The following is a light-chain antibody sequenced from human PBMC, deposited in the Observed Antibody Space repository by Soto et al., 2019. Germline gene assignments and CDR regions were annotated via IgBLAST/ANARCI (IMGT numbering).Light chain of an antibody. CDR1: QSVSNNY. J-gene: IGKJ1*01. CDR3: QQYDNWPQT. Sequence: EIVLTQSAGTLSLSPGERATLSCRASQSVSNNYLAWYQQKPGQAPRLLIYGASNRATGIPDRFSGSGSGTEFTLTISSLQSVDFAVYYCQQYDNWPQTFGQGTKVDI. CDR2: GAS. V-gene: IGKV3-20*01.